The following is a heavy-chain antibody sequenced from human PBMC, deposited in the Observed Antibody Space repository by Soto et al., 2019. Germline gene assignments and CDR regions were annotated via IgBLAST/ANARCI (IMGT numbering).Heavy chain of an antibody. Sequence: GESLKISCNGSGYSFTSYWISWVRQMPGKGLEWMGRIDPSDSYTNYSPSFQGHVTISADKSISTAYLQWSSLKASDTAMYYCARRQTYYYGSGSYYNSPALGYWGQGTLVTVSS. J-gene: IGHJ4*02. D-gene: IGHD3-10*01. CDR3: ARRQTYYYGSGSYYNSPALGY. CDR2: IDPSDSYT. V-gene: IGHV5-10-1*01. CDR1: GYSFTSYW.